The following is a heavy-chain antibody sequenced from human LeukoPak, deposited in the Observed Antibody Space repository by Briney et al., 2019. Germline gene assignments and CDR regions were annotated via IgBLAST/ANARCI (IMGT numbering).Heavy chain of an antibody. V-gene: IGHV3-23*01. Sequence: PGGSLRLSCPASGFTFSSYAMSWVRQAPGKGLEWVSAISGSGGSSHYADSVKGRFTISRDNSKNTLYLQMNSLRAEDTAVYYCVRDGAVVTSGSYPWRYFQYWGQGTLVTVSS. D-gene: IGHD3-10*01. CDR1: GFTFSSYA. J-gene: IGHJ1*01. CDR2: ISGSGGSS. CDR3: VRDGAVVTSGSYPWRYFQY.